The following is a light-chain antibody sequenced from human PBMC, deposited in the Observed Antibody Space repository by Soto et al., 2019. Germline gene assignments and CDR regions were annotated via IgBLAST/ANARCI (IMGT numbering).Light chain of an antibody. CDR2: ADS. J-gene: IGKJ5*01. Sequence: EIVLTQSPATLSLSPGETATLSCRASESVSGYIGWYQQKPGQAPRLLIYADSNRATGIPARFSGSGSGTDFTLTISSLEPEDFAVYYCQQRNIWPPVTFGQGTRLELK. CDR1: ESVSGY. CDR3: QQRNIWPPVT. V-gene: IGKV3-11*01.